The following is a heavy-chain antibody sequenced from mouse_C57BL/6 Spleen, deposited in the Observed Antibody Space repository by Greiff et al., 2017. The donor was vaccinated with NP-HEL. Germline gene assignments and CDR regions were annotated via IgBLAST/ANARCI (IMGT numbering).Heavy chain of an antibody. V-gene: IGHV1-15*01. D-gene: IGHD2-5*01. CDR1: GYTFTDYE. Sequence: QVHVKQSGAELVRPGASVTLSCKASGYTFTDYEMHWVKQTPVHGLEWIGAIDPETGGTAYNQKFKGKAILTADKSSSTAYMELRSLTSEDSAVYYCTRFYYSNPFDYWGQGTTLTVSS. CDR2: IDPETGGT. CDR3: TRFYYSNPFDY. J-gene: IGHJ2*01.